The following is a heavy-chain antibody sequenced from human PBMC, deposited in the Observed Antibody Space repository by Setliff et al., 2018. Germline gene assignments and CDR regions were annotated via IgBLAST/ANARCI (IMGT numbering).Heavy chain of an antibody. D-gene: IGHD3-22*01. J-gene: IGHJ6*03. V-gene: IGHV3-53*01. CDR1: DFSVTTNY. CDR3: ARDPTRRVNYYYYMDV. Sequence: GSLRLSCAASDFSVTTNYMNWVRQAPGKGLDWVSAMSSGGPKFYAVSVKGRFTIARNNAKNSLYLQMNSLRAEDTAVYYCARDPTRRVNYYYYMDVWGKGTTVTVSS. CDR2: MSSGGPK.